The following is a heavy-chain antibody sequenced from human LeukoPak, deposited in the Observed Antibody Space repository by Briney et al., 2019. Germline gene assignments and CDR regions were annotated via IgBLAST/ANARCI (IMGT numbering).Heavy chain of an antibody. J-gene: IGHJ3*02. CDR2: IYYSGST. Sequence: SSETLSLTCAVYGGSFSGYYWSWIRQPPGKGLEWIGYIYYSGSTNYNPSLKSRVTISVDTSKNQFSLKLSSVTAADTAVYYCARDYYYDSSGYYPDAFDIWGQGTMVTVSS. CDR3: ARDYYYDSSGYYPDAFDI. CDR1: GGSFSGYY. V-gene: IGHV4-59*08. D-gene: IGHD3-22*01.